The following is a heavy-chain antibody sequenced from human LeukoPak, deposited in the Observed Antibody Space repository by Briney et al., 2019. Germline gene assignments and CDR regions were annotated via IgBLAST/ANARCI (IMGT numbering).Heavy chain of an antibody. D-gene: IGHD2-2*01. J-gene: IGHJ4*02. CDR2: INPNSGGT. CDR3: ARDRTKYCRSTSCPLDY. V-gene: IGHV1-2*02. CDR1: VYTFTGYY. Sequence: ASVKVSCKASVYTFTGYYMHWVRQAPGQGLEWMGWINPNSGGTNYAQNFQGRVTMTRDTSISTAYMELSRLRSDDTAVYYCARDRTKYCRSTSCPLDYWGQGTLVTVSS.